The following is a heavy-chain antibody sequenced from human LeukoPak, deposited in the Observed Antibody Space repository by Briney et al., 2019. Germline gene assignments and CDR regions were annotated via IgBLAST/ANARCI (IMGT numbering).Heavy chain of an antibody. V-gene: IGHV3-15*01. CDR2: IKSKTDGWTT. J-gene: IGHJ5*02. CDR1: GFTFSNAW. D-gene: IGHD3-22*01. Sequence: GGSLRLSCAASGFTFSNAWMSWVRQAPGKGLEWVGRIKSKTDGWTTDYAAPVKGRFTISRDDSKNTLYLQMNSLKTEDTAVYYCTTDSNYYDSSGYSPWGQGTLVTVSS. CDR3: TTDSNYYDSSGYSP.